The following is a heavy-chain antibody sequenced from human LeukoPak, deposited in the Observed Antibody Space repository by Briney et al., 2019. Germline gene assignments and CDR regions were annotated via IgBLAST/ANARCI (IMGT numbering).Heavy chain of an antibody. CDR1: GGSISSYY. D-gene: IGHD3-9*01. CDR3: AREGGVGRYFDWPIRGAFDF. CDR2: IYYSGTT. V-gene: IGHV4-59*12. Sequence: SETLSLTCTVSGGSISSYYWSWIRQPPGKGLEWIGYIYYSGTTNYNPSLKSRVTISVDTSKNQFSLKLTSVTAADTAVYYCAREGGVGRYFDWPIRGAFDFWGQGTMVTVSS. J-gene: IGHJ3*01.